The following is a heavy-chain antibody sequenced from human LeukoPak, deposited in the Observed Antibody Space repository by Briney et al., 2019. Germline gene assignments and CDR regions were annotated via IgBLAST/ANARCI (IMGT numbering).Heavy chain of an antibody. Sequence: SETLSLTCTVSGGSISSSSYYWSWIRQPAGKGLEWIGRIYTSGSTNYNPSLKSRVTMSVDTSKNQFSLKLSSVTAADTAVYYCARVRANWFDPWGQGTLVTVSS. CDR3: ARVRANWFDP. CDR1: GGSISSSSYY. CDR2: IYTSGST. J-gene: IGHJ5*02. V-gene: IGHV4-61*02. D-gene: IGHD4-17*01.